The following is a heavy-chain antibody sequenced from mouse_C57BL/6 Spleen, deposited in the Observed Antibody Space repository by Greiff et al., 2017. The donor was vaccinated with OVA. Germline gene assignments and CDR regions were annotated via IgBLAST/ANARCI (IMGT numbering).Heavy chain of an antibody. CDR3: ARDRELTTVVATEGDY. D-gene: IGHD1-1*01. CDR2: ISDGGSYT. V-gene: IGHV5-4*01. CDR1: GFTFSSYA. Sequence: DVMLVESGGGLVKPGGSLKLSCAASGFTFSSYAMSWVRQTPEKRLEWVATISDGGSYTYYPDNVKGRFTISRDNAKNNLYLQMSHLKSEDTAMYYCARDRELTTVVATEGDYWGQGTSVTVSS. J-gene: IGHJ4*01.